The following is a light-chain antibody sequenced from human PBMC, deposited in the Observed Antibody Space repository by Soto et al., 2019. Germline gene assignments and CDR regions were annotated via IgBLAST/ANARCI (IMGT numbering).Light chain of an antibody. CDR3: QQYSSYSPYT. V-gene: IGKV1-5*01. CDR2: DAS. J-gene: IGKJ2*01. CDR1: QSISRW. Sequence: DIQMTQSPSTLSASVGDRVTITCRASQSISRWLAWYQQKSGKAPKLLIHDASSLESGVPSRFSGSGSGTESTLTISGLQPDDFATYYCQQYSSYSPYTFGQGTKLEIK.